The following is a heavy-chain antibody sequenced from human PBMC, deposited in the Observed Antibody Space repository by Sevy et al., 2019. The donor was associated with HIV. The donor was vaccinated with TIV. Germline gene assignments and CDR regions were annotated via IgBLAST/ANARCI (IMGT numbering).Heavy chain of an antibody. CDR1: GFTFNNAW. CDR3: ATAPGYYDSAPFDY. J-gene: IGHJ4*02. Sequence: GGSLRRSCAVSGFTFNNAWMNWVRQAPGTGLQWVGLIKSKIDGETTDYDAPLKGRFTISRDDSKNTLYLQMNSLKIEDTAVYHCATAPGYYDSAPFDYWGPGTLVTVSS. CDR2: IKSKIDGETT. D-gene: IGHD3-22*01. V-gene: IGHV3-15*01.